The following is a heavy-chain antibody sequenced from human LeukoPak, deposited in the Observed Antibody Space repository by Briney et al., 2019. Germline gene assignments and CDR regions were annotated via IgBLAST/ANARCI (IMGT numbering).Heavy chain of an antibody. Sequence: SETLSLTCTVSGGSISSSSYYWGWICQPPGKGLEWIGSIYYSGSTYYNPSLKSRVTISVDTSKNQFSLKLSSVTAADTAVYYCAGLEYSGSSGDDYWGQGTLVTVSS. CDR3: AGLEYSGSSGDDY. J-gene: IGHJ4*02. CDR2: IYYSGST. V-gene: IGHV4-39*07. D-gene: IGHD6-6*01. CDR1: GGSISSSSYY.